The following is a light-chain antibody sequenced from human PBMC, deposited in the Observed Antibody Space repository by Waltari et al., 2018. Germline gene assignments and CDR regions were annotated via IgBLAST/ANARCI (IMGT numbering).Light chain of an antibody. Sequence: DIQLTQSPSTLPASVGDRVTITCRASQSVSTWLAWYQQKPGKAPKLLIYDASNLDSGVPSRFSGSGSGTEFALTISSLQPDDFATYYCQQYRDYPLTFGGGTNLEIK. CDR2: DAS. J-gene: IGKJ4*01. CDR1: QSVSTW. V-gene: IGKV1-5*01. CDR3: QQYRDYPLT.